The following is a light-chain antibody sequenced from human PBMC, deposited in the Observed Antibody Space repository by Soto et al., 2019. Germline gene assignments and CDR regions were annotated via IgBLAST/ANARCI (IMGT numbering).Light chain of an antibody. V-gene: IGLV1-44*01. CDR1: SSNIGSNT. CDR3: AAWDDSLNGAV. CDR2: SNN. Sequence: QSVMTQPPSASGTPGQRVTISCSGSSSNIGSNTVNWYQQFPGTAPKLLIYSNNQRPSGVPDRFSGSKSGTSASLGISGLQSEDEADYYCAAWDDSLNGAVFGGGTQLTVL. J-gene: IGLJ7*01.